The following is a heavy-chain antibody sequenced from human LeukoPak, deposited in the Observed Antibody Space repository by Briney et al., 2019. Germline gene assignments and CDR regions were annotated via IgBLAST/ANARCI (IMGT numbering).Heavy chain of an antibody. Sequence: GGSLRLSCAASGFTFSSYAVSWVRQAPGKGLEWVSAVSGSGGSTYYADSVKGRFTISGDNAKNSLYLQMNSLRAEDTAVYYCAREPPYGTWSLDYWGHGALVTVSS. V-gene: IGHV3-23*01. CDR1: GFTFSSYA. J-gene: IGHJ4*01. D-gene: IGHD2-15*01. CDR2: VSGSGGST. CDR3: AREPPYGTWSLDY.